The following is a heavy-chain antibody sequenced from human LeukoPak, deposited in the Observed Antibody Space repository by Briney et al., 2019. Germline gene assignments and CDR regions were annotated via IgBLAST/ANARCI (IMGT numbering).Heavy chain of an antibody. CDR1: GFTFSSYW. CDR2: ISSSSSYI. CDR3: ARKVLRYFDWLSSPVDV. D-gene: IGHD3-9*01. V-gene: IGHV3-21*01. Sequence: KPGGSLRLSCAASGFTFSSYWMSWVRQAPGKGLEWVSSISSSSSYIYYADSVKGRFTISRDNAKNSLYLQMNSLRAEDTAVYYCARKVLRYFDWLSSPVDVWGKGTTVTVSS. J-gene: IGHJ6*04.